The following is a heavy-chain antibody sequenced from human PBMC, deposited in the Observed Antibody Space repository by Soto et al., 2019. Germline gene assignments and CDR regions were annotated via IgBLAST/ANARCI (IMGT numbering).Heavy chain of an antibody. CDR3: ARSYSTSWYIWFDP. CDR1: GYTFTGYY. Sequence: QVRLVQSGAEVKKPGASVKASCKAPGYTFTGYYMHWVRQAPGQGLQWMGWINPDTGAINYAQEFQGWVTMTRDTSTNTAYMELSRLRVDDTAIYYCARSYSTSWYIWFDPWGQGTLVTVSS. CDR2: INPDTGAI. D-gene: IGHD6-13*01. J-gene: IGHJ5*02. V-gene: IGHV1-2*04.